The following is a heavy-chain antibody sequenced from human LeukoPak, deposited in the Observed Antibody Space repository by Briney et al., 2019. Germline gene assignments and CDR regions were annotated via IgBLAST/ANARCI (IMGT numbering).Heavy chain of an antibody. Sequence: SVKVSCKASGGTFSSYAISWVRQAPGQGLEWMAGIIPIFGTANYAQKFQGRVTITADESTSTAYMELSSLRSEDTAVYYCAGVTTFVGYDWYYFDYWGQGTLVTVSS. V-gene: IGHV1-69*13. CDR3: AGVTTFVGYDWYYFDY. D-gene: IGHD4-11*01. J-gene: IGHJ4*02. CDR1: GGTFSSYA. CDR2: IIPIFGTA.